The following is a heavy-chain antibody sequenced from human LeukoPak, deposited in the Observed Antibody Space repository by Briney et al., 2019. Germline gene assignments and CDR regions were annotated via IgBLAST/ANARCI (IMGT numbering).Heavy chain of an antibody. CDR3: ARVPTILGDSAYYFDY. CDR2: ISYDGSNK. V-gene: IGHV3-30-3*01. Sequence: GRSLRLSCAASGFTFSSYAMHWVRQAPGKGLGWVAVISYDGSNKYYADSVKGRFTISRDNSKNTLYLQMNSLRAEDTAVYYCARVPTILGDSAYYFDYWGQGTLVTVSS. D-gene: IGHD2-21*02. J-gene: IGHJ4*02. CDR1: GFTFSSYA.